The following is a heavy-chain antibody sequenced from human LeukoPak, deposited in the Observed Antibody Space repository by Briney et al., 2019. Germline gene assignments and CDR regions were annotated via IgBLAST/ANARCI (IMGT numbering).Heavy chain of an antibody. J-gene: IGHJ4*02. CDR3: AKGSNYDSSGYLDY. Sequence: GGSLGLSCAASGFTFSSYAMSWVRQAPGKGLEWVSAISGSGGSTYYADSVKGRFTISRDNSKNTLYLQMNSLRAEDTAVYYCAKGSNYDSSGYLDYWGQGTLVTVSS. CDR1: GFTFSSYA. CDR2: ISGSGGST. V-gene: IGHV3-23*01. D-gene: IGHD3-22*01.